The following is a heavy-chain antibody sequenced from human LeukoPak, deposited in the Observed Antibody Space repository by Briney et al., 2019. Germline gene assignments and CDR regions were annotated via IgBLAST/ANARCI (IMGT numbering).Heavy chain of an antibody. CDR1: GYTYTSYA. V-gene: IGHV1-3*01. CDR2: INACNGNT. CDR3: ARFRSSGSSWYQSVEFDY. D-gene: IGHD6-13*01. Sequence: ASVKDSCKATGYTYTSYAMHWVRQAPGQRLEWMGWINACNGNTKYSQEFQGRVTITRDTSASTAYMELSSLRSEDTAVYYCARFRSSGSSWYQSVEFDYWGQGTLVTVSS. J-gene: IGHJ4*02.